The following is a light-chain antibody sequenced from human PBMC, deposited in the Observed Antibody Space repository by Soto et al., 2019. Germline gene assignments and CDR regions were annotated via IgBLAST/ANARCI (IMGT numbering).Light chain of an antibody. J-gene: IGLJ1*01. CDR1: SSDIGSYNY. Sequence: QPVLTQPASGSGSPGQSSTISCTGTSSDIGSYNYVSWYQHHPGKVPQLMIYDVSNRPSGVSNRFSGSKSGNTASLTISGLQAEDEADYYCFSYTTSNTYVFGTGTKVTVL. CDR3: FSYTTSNTYV. CDR2: DVS. V-gene: IGLV2-14*03.